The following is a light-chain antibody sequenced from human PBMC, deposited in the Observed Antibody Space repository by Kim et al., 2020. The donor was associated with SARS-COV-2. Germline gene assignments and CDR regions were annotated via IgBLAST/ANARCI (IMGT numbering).Light chain of an antibody. V-gene: IGLV6-57*03. CDR3: QSYDISNQRV. CDR2: EDN. Sequence: NFMLTQPHSVSESPGKTVTISCTRSSGSIASNYVQWYQQRPGSAPTTVIYEDNQRPSGVPDRFSGSIDSSSNSASLTISGLKTEDEADYYCQSYDISNQRVFGGGIQLTVL. CDR1: SGSIASNY. J-gene: IGLJ2*01.